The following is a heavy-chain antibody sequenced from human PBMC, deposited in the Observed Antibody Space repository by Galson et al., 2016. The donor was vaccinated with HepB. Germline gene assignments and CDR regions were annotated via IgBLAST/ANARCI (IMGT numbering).Heavy chain of an antibody. D-gene: IGHD3-9*01. J-gene: IGHJ5*02. CDR2: ISYDGSNK. Sequence: SLRLSCAGSGFTFSNYAIHWVRQAPGKGLEWVAVISYDGSNKYYADSVKGRFTISRDNSKNTLYLQMNSLRAEDTAVYYCAKEGRTYYDILTGYPDNWFDPWGQGTLVTVSS. CDR3: AKEGRTYYDILTGYPDNWFDP. CDR1: GFTFSNYA. V-gene: IGHV3-30*18.